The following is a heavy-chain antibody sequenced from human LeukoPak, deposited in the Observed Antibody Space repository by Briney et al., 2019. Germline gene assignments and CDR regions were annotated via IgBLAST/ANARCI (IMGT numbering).Heavy chain of an antibody. CDR2: ISGSGGST. V-gene: IGHV3-23*01. CDR3: APTVGDY. J-gene: IGHJ4*02. CDR1: GFTFSNYA. Sequence: VGSLRLSCAASGFTFSNYAIRWVRQAPGKGLEWVSAISGSGGSTYYADSVKGRFTISRDNSKNTLYLQMNSLRVEDTAVYYCAPTVGDYWGQGTLVTVSS.